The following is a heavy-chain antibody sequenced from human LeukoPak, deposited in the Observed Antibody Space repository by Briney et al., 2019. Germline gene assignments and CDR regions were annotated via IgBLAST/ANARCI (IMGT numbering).Heavy chain of an antibody. CDR1: GGSISCGSHY. J-gene: IGHJ4*02. V-gene: IGHV4-61*10. D-gene: IGHD7-27*01. CDR3: ARFSPRAMGNYLDL. Sequence: PSETLSLTCTVSGGSISCGSHYWTWIRQPAGKGLEWVGYIYPRGSTYYNPSLKSRVILSLDKSANQFSLNLSSVTAADTAVYYCARFSPRAMGNYLDLWGQGTLVTVSS. CDR2: IYPRGST.